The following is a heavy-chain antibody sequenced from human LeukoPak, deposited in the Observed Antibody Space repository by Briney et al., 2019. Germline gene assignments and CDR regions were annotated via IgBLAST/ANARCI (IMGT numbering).Heavy chain of an antibody. D-gene: IGHD3-3*01. CDR2: IKQDGSEK. CDR1: GFTFSSYW. CDR3: AKGGLRLLEWLSPFDY. Sequence: GGSLRLSCAASGFTFSSYWMSWVRQAPGKGLEWVANIKQDGSEKYYVDSVKGRFIISRDNAKNSLYLQMNSLRVEDTAVYYCAKGGLRLLEWLSPFDYWGQGTLVTVSS. J-gene: IGHJ4*02. V-gene: IGHV3-7*01.